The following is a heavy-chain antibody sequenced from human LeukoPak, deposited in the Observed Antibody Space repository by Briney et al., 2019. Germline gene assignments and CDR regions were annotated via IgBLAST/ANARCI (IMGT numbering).Heavy chain of an antibody. CDR2: ISYDGSNK. CDR1: GFTFSSYA. Sequence: PGGSLRLSCAASGFTFSSYAMHWVRQAPGKGLEWVAVISYDGSNKYYADSVKGRFTISRDNSKNTLYLQMNSLRAEDTAVYYCARGFNVARRYFDYWGQGTLVTVSS. J-gene: IGHJ4*02. V-gene: IGHV3-30*04. D-gene: IGHD2-21*01. CDR3: ARGFNVARRYFDY.